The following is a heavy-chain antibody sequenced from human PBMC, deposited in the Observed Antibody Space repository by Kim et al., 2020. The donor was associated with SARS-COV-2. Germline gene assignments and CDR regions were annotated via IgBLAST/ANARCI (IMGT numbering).Heavy chain of an antibody. J-gene: IGHJ3*02. Sequence: KYYADSVEGRFTISRDNAKNSLFLQMNSLRDEDTALYCCVRDRMGGGFDMWGQGTMVTVSS. D-gene: IGHD3-16*01. CDR2: K. CDR3: VRDRMGGGFDM. V-gene: IGHV3-48*02.